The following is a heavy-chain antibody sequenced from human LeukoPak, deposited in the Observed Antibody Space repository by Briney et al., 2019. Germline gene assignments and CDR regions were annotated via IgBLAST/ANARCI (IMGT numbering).Heavy chain of an antibody. J-gene: IGHJ5*02. CDR2: IYYSGSI. CDR1: GYSINRSNW. D-gene: IGHD6-19*01. V-gene: IGHV4-28*05. Sequence: SETLSLTCAVSGYSINRSNWWVWIRPPPGKGLEWVGYIYYSGSIYYNPSLKSRVTISVDTSKNQFSLKLSSVTAADTAVYYCARDSSGWYHWFDPWGQGTPVTVSS. CDR3: ARDSSGWYHWFDP.